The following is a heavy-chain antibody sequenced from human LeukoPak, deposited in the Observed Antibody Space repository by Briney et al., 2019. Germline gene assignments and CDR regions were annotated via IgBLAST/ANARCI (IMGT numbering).Heavy chain of an antibody. CDR3: ARARYFDNLTGYYERAGFFDY. CDR1: GGSVSSGSYY. CDR2: IYYTGSI. D-gene: IGHD3-9*01. V-gene: IGHV4-61*01. J-gene: IGHJ4*01. Sequence: SETLSLTCTVSGGSVSSGSYYWSWIRHPPGKGREWHGFIYYTGSINYNGDIKSRATISVCTSTSQFALTLSSVTAAGTAVYYCARARYFDNLTGYYERAGFFDYWGHGILVTVSS.